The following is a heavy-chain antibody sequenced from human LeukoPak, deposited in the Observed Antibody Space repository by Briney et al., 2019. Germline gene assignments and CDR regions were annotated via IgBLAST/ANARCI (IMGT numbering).Heavy chain of an antibody. CDR2: IYYPGTT. CDR1: GGSISRYS. CDR3: PRGTEYGVNSYFDS. V-gene: IGHV4-59*01. J-gene: IGHJ4*02. D-gene: IGHD4-23*01. Sequence: PSETLSLACTVSGGSISRYSWSWVRQPPGKGLEWIAYIYYPGTTSYNPSLRSRVTLSLDSSKSHFSLGLSSVTAADTAVSFCPRGTEYGVNSYFDSWGQGTLVTVSS.